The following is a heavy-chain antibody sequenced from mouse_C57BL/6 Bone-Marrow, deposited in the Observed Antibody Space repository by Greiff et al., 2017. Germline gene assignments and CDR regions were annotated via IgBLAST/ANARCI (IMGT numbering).Heavy chain of an antibody. CDR1: GFTFSDAW. D-gene: IGHD1-1*01. J-gene: IGHJ2*01. V-gene: IGHV6-6*01. CDR3: TRDGSSSFDY. Sequence: EVKLQESGGGLVQPGGSMKLFCAASGFTFSDAWMDWVRQSPEKGLEWVAEIRNKANNHATYYAESVKGRFTISRDDSKSSVYLQMNSLRAEDTGIYYCTRDGSSSFDYWGQGTTLTVSS. CDR2: IRNKANNHAT.